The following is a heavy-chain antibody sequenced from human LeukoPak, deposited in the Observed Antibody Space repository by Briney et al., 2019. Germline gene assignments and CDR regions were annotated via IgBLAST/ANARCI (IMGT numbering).Heavy chain of an antibody. CDR1: GFTLDDYA. CDR2: ISGDGDNT. CDR3: AKGVRSGTYYNCFDP. V-gene: IGHV3-43*02. Sequence: GGSLRLSCVASGFTLDDYALHWVRQAPGKGLEWISLISGDGDNTYYADSVKGRFTISRDNSKNSLYLQMSSLRAGDTALYYCAKGVRSGTYYNCFDPWGQGTLVTVSS. J-gene: IGHJ5*02. D-gene: IGHD1-26*01.